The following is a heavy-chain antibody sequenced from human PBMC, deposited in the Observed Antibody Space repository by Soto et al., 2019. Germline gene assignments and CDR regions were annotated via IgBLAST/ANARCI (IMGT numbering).Heavy chain of an antibody. CDR2: IYQSGST. Sequence: QLQLQESGSGLVKPSQTLSLTCAVSGGSISSGGYSWSWIRQPPGKGLEWIGDIYQSGSTYYNPSLKSRVTMSVDRSKNQFSLKLTSVTAADTAVYYCARAGYGDSFDYWGQGTLVTVSS. CDR1: GGSISSGGYS. CDR3: ARAGYGDSFDY. V-gene: IGHV4-30-2*01. D-gene: IGHD4-17*01. J-gene: IGHJ4*02.